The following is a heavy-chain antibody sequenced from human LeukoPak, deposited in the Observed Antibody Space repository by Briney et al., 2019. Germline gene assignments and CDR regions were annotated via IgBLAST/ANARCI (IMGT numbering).Heavy chain of an antibody. V-gene: IGHV3-30-3*01. CDR1: GFTFSSYA. D-gene: IGHD6-19*01. Sequence: GGSLRLSCAASGFTFSSYAMHWVRQAPGKGLEWVAVISYDGSNKYYADSVKGRFTISRDNSKNTLYLQMNSLRAEDTAVYYCARELAVAGIWELFDYWGQGTLVTVSS. CDR3: ARELAVAGIWELFDY. CDR2: ISYDGSNK. J-gene: IGHJ4*02.